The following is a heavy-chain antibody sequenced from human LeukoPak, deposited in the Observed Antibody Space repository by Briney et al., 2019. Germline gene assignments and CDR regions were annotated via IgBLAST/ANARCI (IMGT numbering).Heavy chain of an antibody. Sequence: SGPTLVKPTQTLTLTCTFSGFSLSAAGVGVGWIRQPPGKALEWVALIFWDGDVRYTPSLKSRLTITKDTSKNQVVLTMTNMDPVDTASYYCARYPSGTYYNARHRWPDCWGQGTLVTVSS. CDR3: ARYPSGTYYNARHRWPDC. D-gene: IGHD3-10*01. V-gene: IGHV2-5*02. CDR1: GFSLSAAGVG. CDR2: IFWDGDV. J-gene: IGHJ4*02.